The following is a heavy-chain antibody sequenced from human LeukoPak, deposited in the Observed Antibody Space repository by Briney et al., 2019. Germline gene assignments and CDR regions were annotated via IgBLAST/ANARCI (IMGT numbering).Heavy chain of an antibody. D-gene: IGHD5/OR15-5a*01. CDR2: ISSSSSTI. Sequence: GGSRRLSCAASGFTFSSYSLNWVRQAPGKGLEWVYYISSSSSTIYYADSVKGRFTISRDNAKNSLYLQMNSLRDEDTAVYYCARQARLRTVHYFDYWGQGTLVTVSS. CDR3: ARQARLRTVHYFDY. CDR1: GFTFSSYS. J-gene: IGHJ4*02. V-gene: IGHV3-48*02.